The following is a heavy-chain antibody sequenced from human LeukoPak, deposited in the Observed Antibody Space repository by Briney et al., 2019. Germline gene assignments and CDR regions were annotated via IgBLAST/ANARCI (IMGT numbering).Heavy chain of an antibody. V-gene: IGHV3-30*02. CDR1: GFTFSSFG. CDR2: IRFDGSNK. J-gene: IGHJ4*02. Sequence: GGSLRLSCAASGFTFSSFGMHWVRQPAGKGLAWVAFIRFDGSNKYYEDSVKGRFTISRDDSKNTLYLQMNSLRAEDTAVYYCAKGRPVAGASGKGYFDYWGQGTLVTVSS. CDR3: AKGRPVAGASGKGYFDY. D-gene: IGHD6-19*01.